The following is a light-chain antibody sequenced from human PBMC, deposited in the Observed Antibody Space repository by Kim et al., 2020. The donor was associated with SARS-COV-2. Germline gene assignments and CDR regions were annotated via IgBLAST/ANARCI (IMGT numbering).Light chain of an antibody. Sequence: PGQSVTISCTGTSSDVGGYNYVSWYQQHPGKAPKRMIYEVSKRPSGVPDRFSGSKSGITASLTVSGLQAEDEADYYCSSYAGSKVAFGGGTQLTVL. CDR1: SSDVGGYNY. CDR3: SSYAGSKVA. J-gene: IGLJ2*01. CDR2: EVS. V-gene: IGLV2-8*01.